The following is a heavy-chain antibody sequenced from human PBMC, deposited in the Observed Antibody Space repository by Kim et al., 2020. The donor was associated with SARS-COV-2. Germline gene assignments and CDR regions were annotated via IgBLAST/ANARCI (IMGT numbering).Heavy chain of an antibody. J-gene: IGHJ4*02. CDR2: ISSSSSYI. Sequence: GGSLRLSCAASGFTFSSYSMNWVRQAPGKGLEWVSSISSSSSYIYYADSVKGRFTISRDNAKNSLYLQMNSLRAEDTAVYYCARAQTRNYYGSGSYYNPQPGPDYWGQGTLVTVSS. D-gene: IGHD3-10*01. CDR1: GFTFSSYS. CDR3: ARAQTRNYYGSGSYYNPQPGPDY. V-gene: IGHV3-21*01.